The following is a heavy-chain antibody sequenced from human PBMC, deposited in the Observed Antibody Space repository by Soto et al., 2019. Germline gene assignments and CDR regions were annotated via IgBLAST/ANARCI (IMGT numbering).Heavy chain of an antibody. CDR2: IRSKAYGGTT. J-gene: IGHJ1*01. Sequence: EVQLVESGGGLVQPGRSLRLSCTASGFTFGDYAMSWFRQAPGKGLEWVGFIRSKAYGGTTEYAASVKGRFTISRDDSKSIAYLQMNSLKTEDTAVYYCTSGEIAVADEEYFQHWGQGTLVTVSS. CDR3: TSGEIAVADEEYFQH. D-gene: IGHD6-19*01. V-gene: IGHV3-49*03. CDR1: GFTFGDYA.